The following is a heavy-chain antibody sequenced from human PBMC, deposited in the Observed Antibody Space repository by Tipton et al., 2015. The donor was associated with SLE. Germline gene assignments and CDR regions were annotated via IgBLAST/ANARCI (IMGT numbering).Heavy chain of an antibody. Sequence: TLSLTCTVSGGSISSYYWSWIRQPPGKGLEWIGNLYYSGSTNYNPSLKSRVTISVDTSKNQFSLKLSSVTAADTAVYYCARGLTYSSSSYYYYYYMDVWGKGTTVTVSS. CDR2: LYYSGST. D-gene: IGHD6-6*01. V-gene: IGHV4-59*12. J-gene: IGHJ6*03. CDR1: GGSISSYY. CDR3: ARGLTYSSSSYYYYYYMDV.